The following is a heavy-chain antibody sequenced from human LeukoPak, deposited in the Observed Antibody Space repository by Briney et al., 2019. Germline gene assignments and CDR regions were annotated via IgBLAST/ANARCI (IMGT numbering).Heavy chain of an antibody. V-gene: IGHV1-3*01. Sequence: ASVKVSCKGSGYTFTDYAVHWVRQAPGQRLEWLGWINPGNGDTKYSQNFQGRVTVTSDTSAATAYVELSSLRSEDMAVYYCAKDRGGTGDFDYWGQGTLVTVSS. D-gene: IGHD3-10*01. CDR3: AKDRGGTGDFDY. CDR1: GYTFTDYA. J-gene: IGHJ4*02. CDR2: INPGNGDT.